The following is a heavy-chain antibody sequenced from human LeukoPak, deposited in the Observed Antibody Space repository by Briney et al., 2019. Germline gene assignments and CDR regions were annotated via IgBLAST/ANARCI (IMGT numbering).Heavy chain of an antibody. D-gene: IGHD2-21*01. CDR1: GYTFTKYV. J-gene: IGHJ4*02. Sequence: ASVKVSCKSSGYTFTKYVVHWVRQAPGQRPEWMGWINAGNGDTKYSQNFQDRVTITRDTSANTAYMELSSLTSEDTALYYCARDDCGDTCYPGGYWGQGTLVTVSS. CDR2: INAGNGDT. CDR3: ARDDCGDTCYPGGY. V-gene: IGHV1-3*01.